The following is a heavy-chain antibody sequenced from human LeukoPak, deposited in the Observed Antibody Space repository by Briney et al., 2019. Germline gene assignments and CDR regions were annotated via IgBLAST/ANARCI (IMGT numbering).Heavy chain of an antibody. CDR2: MNPNSGNT. CDR1: GYTFTSYD. V-gene: IGHV1-8*01. J-gene: IGHJ6*02. Sequence: PRASVKVSCKASGYTFTSYDINWVRQATGQGLEWMGWMNPNSGNTGYAQKFQGRVTMTRNTSISTAYMELSSLRSEDTAVYYCARGPWTIFGVVDYYYYYYGMDVWGQGTTVTVSS. CDR3: ARGPWTIFGVVDYYYYYYGMDV. D-gene: IGHD3-3*01.